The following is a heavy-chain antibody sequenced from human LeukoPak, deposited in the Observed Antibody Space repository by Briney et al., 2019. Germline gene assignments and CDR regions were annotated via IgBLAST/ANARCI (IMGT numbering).Heavy chain of an antibody. CDR2: INPGESQI. Sequence: PGESLKISCQVSGDTFTNFWIGWVRHMPGKGLEWVAIINPGESQIRYSPSLQGQVTISADKSTTTVYLQWTSLRASDTAIYYCARRRYQLQRMGDWFDPWGQGTLVTVSS. J-gene: IGHJ5*02. CDR1: GDTFTNFW. D-gene: IGHD3-9*01. V-gene: IGHV5-51*01. CDR3: ARRRYQLQRMGDWFDP.